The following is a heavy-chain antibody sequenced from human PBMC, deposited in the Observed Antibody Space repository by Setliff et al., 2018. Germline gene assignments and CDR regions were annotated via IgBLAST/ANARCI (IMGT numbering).Heavy chain of an antibody. CDR2: IIPIFGTA. D-gene: IGHD4-4*01. CDR3: ARALLPIYDYSNYEEENYAFDI. Sequence: SVKVSCKASGGTFSSYAISWVRQAPGQGLEWMGRIIPIFGTANYAQKLQGRVTITADKSTSTAYMELSSLRSEDTAVYYCARALLPIYDYSNYEEENYAFDIWGQGTMVTVSS. CDR1: GGTFSSYA. J-gene: IGHJ3*02. V-gene: IGHV1-69*06.